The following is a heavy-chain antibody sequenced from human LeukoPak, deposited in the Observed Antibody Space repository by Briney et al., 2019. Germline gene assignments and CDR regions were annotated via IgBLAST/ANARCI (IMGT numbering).Heavy chain of an antibody. CDR2: ISWNSGSI. CDR3: AKDSFGDY. V-gene: IGHV3-9*01. Sequence: GGSLRLSCAASGFTFDDYAMHWVRQAPGKGLEWVSGISWNSGSIGYADSVKGRFTISRDNAKNSLYLQMNSLRAEDTAVYYCAKDSFGDYWGQGTLVTVSS. D-gene: IGHD3-16*01. J-gene: IGHJ4*02. CDR1: GFTFDDYA.